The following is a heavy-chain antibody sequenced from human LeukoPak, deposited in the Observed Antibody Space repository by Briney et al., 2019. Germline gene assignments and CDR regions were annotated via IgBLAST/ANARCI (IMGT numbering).Heavy chain of an antibody. J-gene: IGHJ4*02. Sequence: ASVTVSCKASGYTFTSYYMHWVRQAPGEGLEWMGIINPTGGSTSYAQKFQGRVTMTRDTSTSTVYMELSSLRSEDTAVYYCARDHYHKIHSVMVTAPDYWGQGTLVTVSS. CDR1: GYTFTSYY. D-gene: IGHD2-21*02. CDR3: ARDHYHKIHSVMVTAPDY. CDR2: INPTGGST. V-gene: IGHV1-46*01.